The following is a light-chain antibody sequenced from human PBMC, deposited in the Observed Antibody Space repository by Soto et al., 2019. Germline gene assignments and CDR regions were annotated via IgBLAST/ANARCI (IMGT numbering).Light chain of an antibody. J-gene: IGLJ2*01. CDR1: SSDVGRYNY. Sequence: QSVLTQPPSVSGSPGQSVTISCTGTSSDVGRYNYVSWYQQRPGKAPKLIIYDVIKRPSGVPDRFSGSNSGNTASLTISGXXXXXXANYCCCAHTGTSILFGGGTKL. CDR2: DVI. V-gene: IGLV2-11*01. CDR3: CAHTGTSIL.